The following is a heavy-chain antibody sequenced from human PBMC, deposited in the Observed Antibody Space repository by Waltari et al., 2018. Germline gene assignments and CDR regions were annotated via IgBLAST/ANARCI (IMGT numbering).Heavy chain of an antibody. J-gene: IGHJ4*02. CDR2: ISWNSESI. CDR3: VKDVLSDCGGDCYSEH. CDR1: ASTFEDYA. V-gene: IGHV3-9*01. Sequence: EVQLVESGGGLVQPGRSLRLSCAASASTFEDYASHWVRQAPGKGQELVAGISWNSESIGYADSVQGRFTISRDNAKNSMFLQIHSLRPEDTALYYCVKDVLSDCGGDCYSEHWGQGTLLTVSS. D-gene: IGHD2-21*02.